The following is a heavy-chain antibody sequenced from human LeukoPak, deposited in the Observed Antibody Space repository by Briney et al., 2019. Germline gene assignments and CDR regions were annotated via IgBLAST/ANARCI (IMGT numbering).Heavy chain of an antibody. CDR1: GYTFTGYY. D-gene: IGHD1-26*01. V-gene: IGHV1-2*02. J-gene: IGHJ4*02. Sequence: ASVKVSCKASGYTFTGYYMHWVRQAPGQGLEWMGWINPNSGGTNYAQKFQGRVTMTRDTSISTAYMELSRLRSDDTAVYYCARVGLNSGSYYFDYWGRGTLVTVSS. CDR3: ARVGLNSGSYYFDY. CDR2: INPNSGGT.